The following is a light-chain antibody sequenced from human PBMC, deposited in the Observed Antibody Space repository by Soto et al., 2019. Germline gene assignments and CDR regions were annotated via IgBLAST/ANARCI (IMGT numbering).Light chain of an antibody. Sequence: QSVLTQPPSVSAAPGQKVTISCSGGSSNIGNYYESWYQQLPGVAPKLLIFASDKRPSGIPDRFSGSQSGASGTLDITGLQTGDEADYYCASWDGSLNIYVFGTGTKLTVL. CDR1: SSNIGNYY. V-gene: IGLV1-51*01. J-gene: IGLJ1*01. CDR3: ASWDGSLNIYV. CDR2: ASD.